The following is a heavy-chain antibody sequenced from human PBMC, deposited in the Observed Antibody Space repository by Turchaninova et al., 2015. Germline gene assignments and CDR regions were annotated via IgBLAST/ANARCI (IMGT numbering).Heavy chain of an antibody. CDR3: VRDDDTREGTGPHFDY. J-gene: IGHJ4*02. Sequence: EMQLVASGGGLVQPGGSLRLSGAASGFPFNTYWMRGVRQVPGKGLAWVSRISGDGSMMTYAASVKGRFTISRDNTKNTLYLQLNSLRAEDTAMYYCVRDDDTREGTGPHFDYWGQGILVTVSS. CDR2: ISGDGSMM. V-gene: IGHV3-74*01. CDR1: GFPFNTYW. D-gene: IGHD3/OR15-3a*01.